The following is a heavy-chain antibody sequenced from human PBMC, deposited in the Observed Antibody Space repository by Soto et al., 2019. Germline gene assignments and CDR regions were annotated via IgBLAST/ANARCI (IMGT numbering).Heavy chain of an antibody. V-gene: IGHV3-30*18. Sequence: PGGPRRPSFPASGSNFSDNAMHWFRQPPGKGPEWLAIISYEGSNKYSAGSVKGRFTTSRDNSKNTLYLQMNSLRPEDTAVYYCAKDWATPVAGRFLDSWGQGTPVTVSS. CDR1: GSNFSDNA. CDR3: AKDWATPVAGRFLDS. J-gene: IGHJ4*02. D-gene: IGHD6-19*01. CDR2: ISYEGSNK.